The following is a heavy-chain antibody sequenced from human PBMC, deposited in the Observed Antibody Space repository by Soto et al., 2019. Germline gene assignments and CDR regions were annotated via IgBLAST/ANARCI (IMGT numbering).Heavy chain of an antibody. CDR3: ASGLSEYSSSFDY. J-gene: IGHJ4*02. D-gene: IGHD6-6*01. CDR2: ICYSGST. Sequence: QVQLQESVPGLVKPSQTLSLTCTVSAGSISSGDYYWSWIRQPPGKGLEWIGYICYSGSTYYNPSLKSRFTISVDTSKNQFSLKLSSVTAADTAVYYCASGLSEYSSSFDYWGQGTLVTVSS. CDR1: AGSISSGDYY. V-gene: IGHV4-30-4*01.